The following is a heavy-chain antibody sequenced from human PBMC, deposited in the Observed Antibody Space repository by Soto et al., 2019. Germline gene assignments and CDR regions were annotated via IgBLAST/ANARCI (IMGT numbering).Heavy chain of an antibody. CDR3: AKEGDTMIVVANWFDP. CDR2: ISGSGGST. V-gene: IGHV3-23*01. Sequence: GSLRLSCAASGFTFSSYAMSWVRQAPGKGLEWVSAISGSGGSTYYADSVKGRFTISRDNSKNTLYLQMNSLRAEDTAVYYCAKEGDTMIVVANWFDPWGQGTLVTVSS. D-gene: IGHD3-22*01. CDR1: GFTFSSYA. J-gene: IGHJ5*02.